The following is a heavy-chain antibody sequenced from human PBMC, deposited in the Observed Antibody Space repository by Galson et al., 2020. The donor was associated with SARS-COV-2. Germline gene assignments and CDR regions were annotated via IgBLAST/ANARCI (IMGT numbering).Heavy chain of an antibody. J-gene: IGHJ3*02. CDR2: IYFTGSA. D-gene: IGHD6-19*01. CDR1: GASISNEGYY. V-gene: IGHV4-31*02. CDR3: ARDNRIAVTKRGAFDI. Sequence: SQTLSLTCNVSGASISNEGYYWGWIRQHPGKGLEWIAYIYFTGSAYYNPSLKSQVTISVDTSKNQFSLRLKSVTAADTAIYFCARDNRIAVTKRGAFDIWGQGTMVTVSS.